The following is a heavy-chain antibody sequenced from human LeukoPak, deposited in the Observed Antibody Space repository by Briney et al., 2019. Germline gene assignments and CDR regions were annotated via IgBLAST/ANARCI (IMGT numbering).Heavy chain of an antibody. V-gene: IGHV4-39*02. D-gene: IGHD5-12*01. J-gene: IGHJ6*02. CDR2: IYYSGST. Sequence: SETLSLTCTVSGGSISSSSYYWGWIRQPPGKGLEWIGSIYYSGSTYYNPSLKSRVTISVDTSKNQFSLKLSSVTAADTAVYYCARDRVDIVARGPYYYGMDVWGQGTTVTVSS. CDR1: GGSISSSSYY. CDR3: ARDRVDIVARGPYYYGMDV.